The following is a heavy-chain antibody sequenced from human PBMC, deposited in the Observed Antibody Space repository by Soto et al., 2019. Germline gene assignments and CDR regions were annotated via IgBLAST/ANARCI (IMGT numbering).Heavy chain of an antibody. V-gene: IGHV3-23*01. D-gene: IGHD2-2*01. Sequence: SGGSLRLSCAASGFTFSSYAMSWVRQAPGKGLEWVSAISGSGGSTYYADSVKGRFTISRDNSKNTLYLQMNSLRAEDTAVYYCAKGLPIVVVPAATIAARLFDYWGQGTLVTVSS. CDR2: ISGSGGST. CDR1: GFTFSSYA. J-gene: IGHJ4*02. CDR3: AKGLPIVVVPAATIAARLFDY.